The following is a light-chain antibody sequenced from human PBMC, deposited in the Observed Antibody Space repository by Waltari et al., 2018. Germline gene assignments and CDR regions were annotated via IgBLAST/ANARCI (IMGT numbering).Light chain of an antibody. Sequence: SVLMQPPSESSAPGQKVTISCSGAASNIGNNFVSWYQQFPGASPKLLIFETNKRPSGIPDRFSGSKSGTSATLGITGLQTGDEADYYCGTWDNSLSGWVFGTGTKLTVL. CDR2: ETN. J-gene: IGLJ3*02. CDR1: ASNIGNNF. CDR3: GTWDNSLSGWV. V-gene: IGLV1-51*01.